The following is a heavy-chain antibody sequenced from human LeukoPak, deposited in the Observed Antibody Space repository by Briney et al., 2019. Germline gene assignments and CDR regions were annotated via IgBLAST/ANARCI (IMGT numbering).Heavy chain of an antibody. V-gene: IGHV4-59*12. CDR1: GGSISSYY. CDR2: IYYTGST. Sequence: SETLSLTCTISGGSISSYYWSWIRQPPGKGLEWIGYIYYTGSTTYNPSLKSRVTISVDTSKNQFSLKLSSVTAADTAVYYCARVEEGYGSGRRENYFYYYMDVWGKGTTVTISS. D-gene: IGHD3-10*01. J-gene: IGHJ6*03. CDR3: ARVEEGYGSGRRENYFYYYMDV.